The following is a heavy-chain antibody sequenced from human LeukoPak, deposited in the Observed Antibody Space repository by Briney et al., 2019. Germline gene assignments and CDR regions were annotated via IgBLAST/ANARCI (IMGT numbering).Heavy chain of an antibody. V-gene: IGHV5-51*01. J-gene: IGHJ4*02. CDR3: ARHLRDQNDSSGYNQVY. D-gene: IGHD3-22*01. Sequence: GASLQISSYGSGYGFTSYWIGWVRQLPGKGREWMGIIYPGDSDTRYSPSFQSQVTISADTSISTSYLKWSSLKASDTAMYYCARHLRDQNDSSGYNQVYWGQGTLVTVSS. CDR1: GYGFTSYW. CDR2: IYPGDSDT.